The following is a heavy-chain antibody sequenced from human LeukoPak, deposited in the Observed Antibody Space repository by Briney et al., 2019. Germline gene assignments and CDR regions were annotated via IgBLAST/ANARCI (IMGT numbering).Heavy chain of an antibody. D-gene: IGHD3/OR15-3a*01. CDR2: IYYSGDT. Sequence: SETLSLTCTVSGGSVDSGSYYWGWIRQSPGKGLEWIGSIYYSGDTYYNPSLKSRVTISVDTSKNQFSLKLSSVTAADTAVYYCASMWTGYFDFDYWGQGTQVTVSS. V-gene: IGHV4-39*01. CDR3: ASMWTGYFDFDY. CDR1: GGSVDSGSYY. J-gene: IGHJ4*02.